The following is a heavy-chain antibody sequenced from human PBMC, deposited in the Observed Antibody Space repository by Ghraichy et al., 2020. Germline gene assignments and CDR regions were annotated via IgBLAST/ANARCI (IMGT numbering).Heavy chain of an antibody. J-gene: IGHJ6*02. V-gene: IGHV3-48*02. CDR1: GFTFSSYS. D-gene: IGHD6-6*01. Sequence: GSLRLSCAASGFTFSSYSMNWVRQAPGKGLEWVSYISSSSSTIYYADSVKGRFTISRDNAKNSLYLQMNSLRDEDTAVYYCARGGDSSSSYYYYYGMDVWGQGTTVTVSS. CDR2: ISSSSSTI. CDR3: ARGGDSSSSYYYYYGMDV.